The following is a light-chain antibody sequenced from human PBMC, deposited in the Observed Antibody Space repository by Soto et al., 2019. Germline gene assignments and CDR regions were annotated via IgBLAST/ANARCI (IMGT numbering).Light chain of an antibody. CDR1: QSVSSSY. J-gene: IGKJ1*01. Sequence: EIVLTQSPGTLSLSPGERATRSCRASQSVSSSYLAWYQQKPGQAPRLLIYGASSRATGIPDRFSGSGSGTDFNLTIRRLEPEDLAVYYCQQYGSSLTWTFGQGTKVEIK. CDR2: GAS. CDR3: QQYGSSLTWT. V-gene: IGKV3-20*01.